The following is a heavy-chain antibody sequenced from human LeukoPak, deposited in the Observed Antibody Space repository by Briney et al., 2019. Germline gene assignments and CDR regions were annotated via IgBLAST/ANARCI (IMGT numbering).Heavy chain of an antibody. D-gene: IGHD3-10*01. CDR2: FDPEDGET. CDR3: ATGDYGSLTLPN. J-gene: IGHJ4*02. Sequence: ASAKVSCKASGYTLTELSMHWVRQAPGKGLEWMGGFDPEDGETIYAQKFQGRVTMTEDTSTDTAYMELSSLRSEDTAVYYCATGDYGSLTLPNWGQGTLVTVSS. V-gene: IGHV1-24*01. CDR1: GYTLTELS.